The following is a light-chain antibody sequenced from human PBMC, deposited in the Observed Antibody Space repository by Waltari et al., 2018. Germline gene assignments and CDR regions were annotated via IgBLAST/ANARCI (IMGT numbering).Light chain of an antibody. J-gene: IGKJ4*01. CDR3: MQATHWPALT. V-gene: IGKV2-30*02. CDR2: KVS. Sequence: VVMTQSPLSLPVTLGQPASISCRSSQSLVHSDGNTYLNWFHQRPGQSPRRLIYKVSNRDSGVPDRCSGSGSGTDFTLKISRVEAEDVVVYYCMQATHWPALTFGGGTKVEIK. CDR1: QSLVHSDGNTY.